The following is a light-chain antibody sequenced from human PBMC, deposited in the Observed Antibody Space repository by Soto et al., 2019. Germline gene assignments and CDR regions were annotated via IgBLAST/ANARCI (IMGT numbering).Light chain of an antibody. CDR2: DAS. J-gene: IGKJ1*01. CDR3: QHYNTYSPGT. CDR1: QSVSSW. Sequence: DIQMTQTPATLSSFSGDRFSVTCRASQSVSSWVAWYQEKPGRGPKLLIYDASTWQSGVPSRFIGSGSGTEFTLTITSLQPDDFATYYCQHYNTYSPGTFGQGTKVDI. V-gene: IGKV1-5*01.